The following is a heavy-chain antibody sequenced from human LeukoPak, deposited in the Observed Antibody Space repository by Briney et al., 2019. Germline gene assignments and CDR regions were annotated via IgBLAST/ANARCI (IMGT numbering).Heavy chain of an antibody. V-gene: IGHV4-59*01. CDR2: IYYSGST. Sequence: SETLSLTCTVSGDSISSYYWSWIRQPPGKGLEWIGYIYYSGSTNYNPSLKSRVTISVDTSKNQFSLKLSSVTAADTAVYYCAEGRHDAFDIWGQGTMVTVSS. CDR3: AEGRHDAFDI. CDR1: GDSISSYY. J-gene: IGHJ3*02.